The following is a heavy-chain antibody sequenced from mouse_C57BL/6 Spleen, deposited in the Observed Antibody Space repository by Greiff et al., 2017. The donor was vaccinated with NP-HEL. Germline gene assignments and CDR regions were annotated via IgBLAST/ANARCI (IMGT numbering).Heavy chain of an antibody. D-gene: IGHD1-1*01. CDR1: GDAVSSYW. J-gene: IGHJ1*03. CDR3: ARSDYGSSFDV. V-gene: IGHV1-80*01. Sequence: VKLMESGAELVKPGAAVKISCKAAGDAVSSYWMNGVKQRPGKGLEWIGQIYPGDGDTNYNGKFKGKATLTADKSSSTAYMQLSSLTSEDSAVYFCARSDYGSSFDVWGTGTTVTVSS. CDR2: IYPGDGDT.